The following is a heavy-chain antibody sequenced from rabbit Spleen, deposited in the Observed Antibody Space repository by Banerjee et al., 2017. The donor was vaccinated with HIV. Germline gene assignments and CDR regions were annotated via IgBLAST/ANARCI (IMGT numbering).Heavy chain of an antibody. CDR2: IDTGSSGFT. CDR3: ARDTSSSFSSYGMDL. CDR1: GFSFSDRDV. V-gene: IGHV1S45*01. D-gene: IGHD1-1*01. J-gene: IGHJ6*01. Sequence: QEQLVESGGGLVQPGGSLTLTCKASGFSFSDRDVMCWVRQAPGKGLEWIACIDTGSSGFTYFATWAKGRFTCSKTSSTTVTLQMTRLTAADTATYFCARDTSSSFSSYGMDLWGQGTLVTVS.